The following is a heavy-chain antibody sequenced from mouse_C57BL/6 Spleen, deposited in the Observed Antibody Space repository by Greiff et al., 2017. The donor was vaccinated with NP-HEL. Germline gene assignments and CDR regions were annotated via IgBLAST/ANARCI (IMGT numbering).Heavy chain of an antibody. J-gene: IGHJ2*01. Sequence: EVQLQQSGPELVKPGASVKISCKASGYTFTDYYMNWVKQSHGKSLEWIGDINPNNGGTSYNQKFKGKATLTVDKSSSTAYMELRSLTSEDSAVYYCARVGYWGYWGQGTTLTVSS. V-gene: IGHV1-26*01. D-gene: IGHD2-3*01. CDR2: INPNNGGT. CDR3: ARVGYWGY. CDR1: GYTFTDYY.